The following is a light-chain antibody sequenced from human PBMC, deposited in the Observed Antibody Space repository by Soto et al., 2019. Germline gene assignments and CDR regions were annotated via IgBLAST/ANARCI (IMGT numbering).Light chain of an antibody. V-gene: IGKV1-39*01. J-gene: IGKJ4*01. CDR1: QPITKF. CDR3: QQSYSVPLT. Sequence: ILFTQSPSSLPASVRDRATLTCRASQPITKFLNWFQHKPGEAPKRLIYGASILQDGVPSRFSGSGSGTDYTLTISGLQTEDFATYFCQQSYSVPLTFGGGTKVDIK. CDR2: GAS.